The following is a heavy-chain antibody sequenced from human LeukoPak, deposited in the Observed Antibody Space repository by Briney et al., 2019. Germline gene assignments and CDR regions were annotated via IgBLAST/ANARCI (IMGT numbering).Heavy chain of an antibody. J-gene: IGHJ4*02. Sequence: QPGRSLRLSCAASGFTFSSYGMHWVRQAPGKGLEWVAVIWYDGSNKYYADSVKGRFTISRDNSKNTLYLQMKSLRAEDTAVYYCAKDRVPGGYYDFWSGYYSDFDYWGQGTLVTVSS. CDR3: AKDRVPGGYYDFWSGYYSDFDY. V-gene: IGHV3-33*06. CDR2: IWYDGSNK. CDR1: GFTFSSYG. D-gene: IGHD3-3*01.